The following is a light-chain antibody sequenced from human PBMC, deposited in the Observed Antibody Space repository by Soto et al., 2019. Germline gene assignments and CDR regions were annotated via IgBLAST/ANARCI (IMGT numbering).Light chain of an antibody. J-gene: IGKJ2*01. CDR3: QHFGTSPPYT. CDR1: QSISSDY. Sequence: EVVLTQSPDTLSLSPGERATLSCRASQSISSDYLVWYQQKPGQAPRLLIYGASGRATGVPGRFSGSGSGTEFTLTISRLEPEDFVVYCCQHFGTSPPYTFGQGTKLEI. CDR2: GAS. V-gene: IGKV3-20*01.